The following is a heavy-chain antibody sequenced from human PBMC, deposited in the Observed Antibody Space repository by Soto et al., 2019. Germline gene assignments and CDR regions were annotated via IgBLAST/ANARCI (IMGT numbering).Heavy chain of an antibody. V-gene: IGHV3-9*01. CDR2: ITWNSDII. J-gene: IGHJ4*02. CDR3: AKELGPAPSFDF. Sequence: EVELVESGGGLVQPGRSLRLSCTTSGFTFDDYAMHWVRQAPGKGLEWVSGITWNSDIIDYADSVKGRFTVSRDNAKNSLSLQMSSLRAEDTALYDCAKELGPAPSFDFWGQGTLVTGSS. CDR1: GFTFDDYA. D-gene: IGHD7-27*01.